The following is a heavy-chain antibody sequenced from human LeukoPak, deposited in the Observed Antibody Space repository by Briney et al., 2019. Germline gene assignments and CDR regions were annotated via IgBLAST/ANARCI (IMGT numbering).Heavy chain of an antibody. CDR2: MNPNSGNT. J-gene: IGHJ6*03. D-gene: IGHD2-2*01. CDR1: GYTFTSYD. V-gene: IGHV1-8*01. CDR3: ARAPDCSSTGCWYYMDV. Sequence: GASVKVSCKASGYTFTSYDINWVRQATGQGLEWMGWMNPNSGNTGYAQKLQGRVTMTRNTSISTAYMELSSLRSEDTAVYYCARAPDCSSTGCWYYMDVWGKGTTVTVSS.